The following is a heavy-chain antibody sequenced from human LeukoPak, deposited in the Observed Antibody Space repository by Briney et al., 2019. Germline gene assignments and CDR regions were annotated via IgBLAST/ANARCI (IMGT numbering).Heavy chain of an antibody. CDR2: IYYSGST. CDR3: ARVDYGDYSKDFDF. V-gene: IGHV4-59*12. J-gene: IGHJ4*02. D-gene: IGHD4-17*01. Sequence: SETLSLTCTVSGGSISSYYWSWIRQPPGKGLEWIGYIYYSGSTNYNPSLKSRVTISVDTSKNQFSLKLSSVTAADTAVYYCARVDYGDYSKDFDFWGQGTLVTVSS. CDR1: GGSISSYY.